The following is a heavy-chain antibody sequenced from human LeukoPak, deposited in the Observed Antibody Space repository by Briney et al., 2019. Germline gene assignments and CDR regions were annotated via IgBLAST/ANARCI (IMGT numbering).Heavy chain of an antibody. Sequence: PSETLSLTCTVSGGSISSGGYYWSWIRQPPGKGLEWIGYIYFSGSTNYNPALKSRVTISVDTSKKQFSLKLSSVTAADTAVYYCAKGYCSSTSCSDNYYYGMDVWGQGTTVTVSS. V-gene: IGHV4-61*08. D-gene: IGHD2-2*01. CDR3: AKGYCSSTSCSDNYYYGMDV. CDR1: GGSISSGGYY. CDR2: IYFSGST. J-gene: IGHJ6*02.